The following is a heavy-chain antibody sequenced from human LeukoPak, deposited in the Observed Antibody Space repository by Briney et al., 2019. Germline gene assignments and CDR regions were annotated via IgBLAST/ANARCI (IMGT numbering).Heavy chain of an antibody. CDR3: AKKEGVSTSLGWFDP. Sequence: GGSQRLSCAASGFTFSSYAMSWVRQAPGKGLEWVSAISGSGGSTYYADSVKGRFTISRDNSKNTLYLQMNSLRAEDTAVYYCAKKEGVSTSLGWFDPWGQGTLVTVSS. J-gene: IGHJ5*02. D-gene: IGHD2-2*01. CDR1: GFTFSSYA. V-gene: IGHV3-23*01. CDR2: ISGSGGST.